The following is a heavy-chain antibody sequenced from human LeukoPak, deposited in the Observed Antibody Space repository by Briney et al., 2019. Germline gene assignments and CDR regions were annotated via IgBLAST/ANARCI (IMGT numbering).Heavy chain of an antibody. CDR2: ISSSSSYI. CDR3: ARDLVLGYSVGFDY. V-gene: IGHV3-21*01. D-gene: IGHD2-15*01. Sequence: KSGGSLRLSCAASGFTFSSYSMNWVRQAPGKGLEWVSSISSSSSYIYYADSVKGRFTISRDNAKNSLYLQMNSLRAEDTAVYYCARDLVLGYSVGFDYWGQGTLVTVSS. CDR1: GFTFSSYS. J-gene: IGHJ4*02.